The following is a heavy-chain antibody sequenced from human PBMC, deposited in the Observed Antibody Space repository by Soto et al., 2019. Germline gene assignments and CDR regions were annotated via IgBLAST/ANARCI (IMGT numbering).Heavy chain of an antibody. Sequence: ETLSLTCTVSGGSISSSSYYWGWIRQPPGKGLEWIGSIYYSGSTYYNPSLKSRVTISVDTSKNQFSLKLSSVTAADTAVYNCGRQTGYYYYIDVWGKGTKVTV. CDR1: GGSISSSSYY. CDR2: IYYSGST. CDR3: GRQTGYYYYIDV. V-gene: IGHV4-39*01. J-gene: IGHJ6*03.